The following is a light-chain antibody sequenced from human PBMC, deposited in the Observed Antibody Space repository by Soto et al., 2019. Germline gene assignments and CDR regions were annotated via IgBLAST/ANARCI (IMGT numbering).Light chain of an antibody. J-gene: IGKJ5*01. CDR3: QHRMNWPLT. Sequence: EIVLTQSPATLALSPGERATLSCRASQSVSSYLLWYQQKPGQTPRLLIYDASNRATGIPARFSGSGSETDFTLTISSLEHEDFAVYYCQHRMNWPLTFGQGTRLESK. CDR1: QSVSSY. CDR2: DAS. V-gene: IGKV3-11*01.